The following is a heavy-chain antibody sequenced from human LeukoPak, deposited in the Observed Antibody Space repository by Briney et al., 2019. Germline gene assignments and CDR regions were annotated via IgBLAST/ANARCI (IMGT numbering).Heavy chain of an antibody. V-gene: IGHV4-34*01. J-gene: IGHJ6*03. D-gene: IGHD3-3*01. CDR1: GGSFSGYY. Sequence: NPSETLSLTCAVYGGSFSGYYWSWIRQPPGKGLEWIGEINHSGSTNYNPSLKSRVTISVDTSKNQFTLKLSSVTAAETAVYYYARGRGYYTRWWSHYCMDVWGKGTTVTVSS. CDR3: ARGRGYYTRWWSHYCMDV. CDR2: INHSGST.